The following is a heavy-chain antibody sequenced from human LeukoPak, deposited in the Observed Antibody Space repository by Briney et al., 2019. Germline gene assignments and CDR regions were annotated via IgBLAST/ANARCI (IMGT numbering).Heavy chain of an antibody. V-gene: IGHV3-43D*03. CDR1: GFTFDDYA. J-gene: IGHJ4*02. CDR2: ISWDGGST. CDR3: AKQTMVRGVYGEYYSDY. Sequence: GGSLRLSCAASGFTFDDYAMHWVRQAPGKGLEWVSLISWDGGSTYYADSVKGRFTISRDNSKNSLYLQMNSLRAEDTALYYCAKQTMVRGVYGEYYSDYWGQGTLVTVSS. D-gene: IGHD3-10*01.